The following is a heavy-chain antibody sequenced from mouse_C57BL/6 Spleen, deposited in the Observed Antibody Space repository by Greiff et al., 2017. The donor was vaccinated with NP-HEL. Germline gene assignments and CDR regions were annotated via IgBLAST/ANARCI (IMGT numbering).Heavy chain of an antibody. Sequence: VQLQQSGAELVKPGASVKLSCKASGYTFTSYWMHWVKQRPGQGLEWIGMIHPNSGSTNYNEKFKSKATLTVDKSSSTAYMQLSSLTSEDSAVYYCARWGGRNEDYDGVFAYWGQGTLVTVSA. D-gene: IGHD2-4*01. J-gene: IGHJ3*01. CDR2: IHPNSGST. CDR1: GYTFTSYW. V-gene: IGHV1-64*01. CDR3: ARWGGRNEDYDGVFAY.